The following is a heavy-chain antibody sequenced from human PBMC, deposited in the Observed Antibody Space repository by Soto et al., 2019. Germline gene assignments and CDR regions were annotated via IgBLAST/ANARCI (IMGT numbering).Heavy chain of an antibody. Sequence: SETLSLTCTVSGGSIGSYYWSWIRQPPGKGLEWIGYIYYSGSTNYNPSLKSRVAISVDTSKNQFSLKLSSVTAADTAVYYCARESSGWDSYYYHYMDVWGKGTTVTSP. V-gene: IGHV4-59*01. J-gene: IGHJ6*03. CDR1: GGSIGSYY. CDR2: IYYSGST. CDR3: ARESSGWDSYYYHYMDV. D-gene: IGHD6-19*01.